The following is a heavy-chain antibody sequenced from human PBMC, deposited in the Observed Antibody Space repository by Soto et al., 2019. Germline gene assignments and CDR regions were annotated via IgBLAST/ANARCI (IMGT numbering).Heavy chain of an antibody. J-gene: IGHJ5*02. Sequence: PGGSLRLSCAASGLTVSRNYMSRVRQAPGKGLEWVSMIYSDGNTYYADSVKGRFTISRDNSKNTLYLQMSSLRAEDTALYFCARDGYNPYWFATWGQGPLVTVSS. V-gene: IGHV3-53*01. CDR1: GLTVSRNY. CDR2: IYSDGNT. D-gene: IGHD1-20*01. CDR3: ARDGYNPYWFAT.